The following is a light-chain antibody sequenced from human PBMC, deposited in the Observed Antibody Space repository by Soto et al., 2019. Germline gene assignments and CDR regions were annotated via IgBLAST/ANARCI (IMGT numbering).Light chain of an antibody. CDR1: TSNIGSNT. Sequence: QPVLTQPPSASGTPGQTVTISCSGSTSNIGSNTVNWYQQLPGTAPKLLIYSDSQRPSGVPDRFSGSKSGTSASLAISGLQSEDESDYYCAVWDDSLNGSVFGGGTKLTVL. V-gene: IGLV1-44*01. J-gene: IGLJ2*01. CDR2: SDS. CDR3: AVWDDSLNGSV.